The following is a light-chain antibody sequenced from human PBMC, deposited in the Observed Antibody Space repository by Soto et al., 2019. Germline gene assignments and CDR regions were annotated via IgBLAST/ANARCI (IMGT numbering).Light chain of an antibody. J-gene: IGKJ1*01. Sequence: IQFTQSPSSLSASVGDMVTITCRASQEISGYLAWYQQTPGKSPKLLIYGVSTLQDGVSSRFSGRGSGTDFSRTISSLQPEDFATYYCQHLHWAFGPGT. V-gene: IGKV1-9*01. CDR3: QHLHWA. CDR1: QEISGY. CDR2: GVS.